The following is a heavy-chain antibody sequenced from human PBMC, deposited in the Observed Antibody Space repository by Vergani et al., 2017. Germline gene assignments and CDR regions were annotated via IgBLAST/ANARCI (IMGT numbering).Heavy chain of an antibody. CDR1: GYTFTGYY. Sequence: QVQLVQSGAEVKKPGASVKVSCKASGYTFTGYYMHWVRQAPGQGLEWMGWINPNSGGTNYAQKFQGSVTMTRDTSISTAYMELSRLRSDDTAVYYCARDHYYDYVCGSDRQNWFDPWGQGTLVTVSS. D-gene: IGHD3-16*02. CDR2: INPNSGGT. CDR3: ARDHYYDYVCGSDRQNWFDP. J-gene: IGHJ5*02. V-gene: IGHV1-2*02.